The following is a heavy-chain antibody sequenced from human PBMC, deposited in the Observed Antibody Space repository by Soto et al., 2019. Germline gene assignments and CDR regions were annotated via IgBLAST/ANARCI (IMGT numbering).Heavy chain of an antibody. CDR3: ARDHPVAVAGTSEKSDCYYGMDV. J-gene: IGHJ6*02. Sequence: QVQLVQSGAEVKKPGSSVKVSCKASGGTFSSYAISWVRQAPGQGLEWMGGIIPIFGTANYAQKFQGRVTITADKSTSTAYMELSSLRSENTAVEYCARDHPVAVAGTSEKSDCYYGMDVWGQGTTVTVSS. CDR2: IIPIFGTA. V-gene: IGHV1-69*06. D-gene: IGHD6-19*01. CDR1: GGTFSSYA.